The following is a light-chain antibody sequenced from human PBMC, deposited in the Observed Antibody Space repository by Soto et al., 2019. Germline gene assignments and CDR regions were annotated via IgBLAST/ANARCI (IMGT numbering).Light chain of an antibody. V-gene: IGLV2-14*02. CDR3: FSYTSSGTYV. J-gene: IGLJ1*01. CDR1: SSDVGSYNL. CDR2: EGD. Sequence: QSALTQPASVSGSPGQSITISCTGTSSDVGSYNLVSWYQQHPGKAPKLMIYEGDKRPSGVSNRFSGSKSGNTASLTISGLQAEDETDYYCFSYTSSGTYVFGTGTKVTVL.